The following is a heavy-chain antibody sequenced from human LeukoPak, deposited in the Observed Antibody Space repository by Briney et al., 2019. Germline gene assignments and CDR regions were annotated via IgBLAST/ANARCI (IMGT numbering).Heavy chain of an antibody. J-gene: IGHJ4*02. V-gene: IGHV1-69*05. CDR1: GGTFSSHA. D-gene: IGHD3-3*01. CDR2: IIPIFGTA. CDR3: ASRRSGNYTRGEDY. Sequence: EASVKVSCKASGGTFSSHAISWVRQAPGQGLEWMGGIIPIFGTANYAQKFQGRVTITTDESTSTAYMELSSLRSEDTAVYYCASRRSGNYTRGEDYWGQGTLVTVSS.